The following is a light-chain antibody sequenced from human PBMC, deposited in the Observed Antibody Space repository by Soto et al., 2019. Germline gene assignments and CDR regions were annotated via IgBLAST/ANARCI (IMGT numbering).Light chain of an antibody. Sequence: IVLTQSPGTLSLSPGDRATLSCRASQRVSARYLAWFHQKPGQAPRLLIFGASARATGIPDRFSGSGSGTDFTLTIDRLQPEDFAMYYCQQSSDSPPTFGQGTKLEIK. CDR3: QQSSDSPPT. V-gene: IGKV3-20*01. CDR2: GAS. CDR1: QRVSARY. J-gene: IGKJ1*01.